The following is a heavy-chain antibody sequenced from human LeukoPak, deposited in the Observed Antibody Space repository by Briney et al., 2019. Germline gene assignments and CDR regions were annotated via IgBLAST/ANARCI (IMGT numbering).Heavy chain of an antibody. J-gene: IGHJ4*02. V-gene: IGHV3-23*01. CDR3: AKDKSPHITMVRGVISY. Sequence: PGGSLRLSCAASGFTFSSYAMSWVRQAPGKGLEWVSAISGSGGSTYYADSVKGRFTISRDNSKNTLYLQMNSLRAEDTAVYYCAKDKSPHITMVRGVISYRGQGTLVTVSS. D-gene: IGHD3-10*01. CDR2: ISGSGGST. CDR1: GFTFSSYA.